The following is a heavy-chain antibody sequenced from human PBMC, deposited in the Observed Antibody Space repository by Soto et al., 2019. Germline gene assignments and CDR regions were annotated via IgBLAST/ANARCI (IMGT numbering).Heavy chain of an antibody. D-gene: IGHD3-10*01. J-gene: IGHJ4*02. CDR2: VFPGGPT. CDR1: GDPITSYF. V-gene: IGHV4-4*07. Sequence: PSETLSLTCTVSGDPITSYFWTWLRQPAGKGLEWIGHVFPGGPTSHNSSLKSRVSMSIDTSKNQFSLTLTSVTAADTAVYYCARTFSGFTYGSRQFYFDYWGQGTLVTVSS. CDR3: ARTFSGFTYGSRQFYFDY.